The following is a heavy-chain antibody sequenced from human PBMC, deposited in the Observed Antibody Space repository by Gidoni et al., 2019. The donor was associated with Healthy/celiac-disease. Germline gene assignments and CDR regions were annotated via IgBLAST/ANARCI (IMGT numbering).Heavy chain of an antibody. CDR1: GGTVSSYA. D-gene: IGHD3-10*01. Sequence: QVQLVQSGAEVKKPGSSVKVSCKASGGTVSSYAISWVRQAPGQGLEWMGGVIPIFGTANYAQKFQGRVTITADESTSTAYMELSSLRSEDTAVYYCARSPHGSGSLQPFDYWGQGTLVTVSS. V-gene: IGHV1-69*01. CDR3: ARSPHGSGSLQPFDY. J-gene: IGHJ4*02. CDR2: VIPIFGTA.